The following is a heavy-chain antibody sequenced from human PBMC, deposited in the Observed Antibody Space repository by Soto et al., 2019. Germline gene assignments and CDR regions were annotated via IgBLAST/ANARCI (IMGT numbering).Heavy chain of an antibody. J-gene: IGHJ6*02. V-gene: IGHV3-21*01. CDR3: ARPHNWNYGPVMGMDV. Sequence: GGSLRLCCAASGVTFSSYSMNWVRQATGKGLEWVSSISSSSSYIYYADSVKGRFTISRDNAKNSLYLQMNSLRAEDTAVYYCARPHNWNYGPVMGMDVWGQGTTVSVS. CDR1: GVTFSSYS. D-gene: IGHD1-7*01. CDR2: ISSSSSYI.